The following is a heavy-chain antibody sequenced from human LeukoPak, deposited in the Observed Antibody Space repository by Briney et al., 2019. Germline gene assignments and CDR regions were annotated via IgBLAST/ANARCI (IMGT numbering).Heavy chain of an antibody. CDR3: ARSGYQLRAFDY. CDR1: GYSFTSYW. V-gene: IGHV5-51*01. D-gene: IGHD2-2*01. Sequence: LGESLKISCKGSGYSFTSYWIGWVRQMPGKGLEWMGLIYPGDSDTRYSPSFQGQVTISADKSISTAYRQWSSLKASDAAMYYCARSGYQLRAFDYWGQGTLVTVSS. J-gene: IGHJ4*02. CDR2: IYPGDSDT.